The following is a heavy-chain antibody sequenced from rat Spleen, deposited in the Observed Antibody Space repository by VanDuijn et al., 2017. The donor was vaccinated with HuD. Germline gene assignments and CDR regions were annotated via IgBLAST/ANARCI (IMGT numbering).Heavy chain of an antibody. J-gene: IGHJ1*01. CDR3: ARHGPGSWYFDL. D-gene: IGHD5-1*01. CDR2: ISPSGDGT. Sequence: EVQLVESGGGLVQPGRSLKLSCAASGFTFSNYDMAWVRQAPTKGLEWVASISPSGDGTYYRDSVKGRFTISRDNAKSTLYLQMNSLRSEDTATYYCARHGPGSWYFDLWGPGTMVTVSS. CDR1: GFTFSNYD. V-gene: IGHV5-25*01.